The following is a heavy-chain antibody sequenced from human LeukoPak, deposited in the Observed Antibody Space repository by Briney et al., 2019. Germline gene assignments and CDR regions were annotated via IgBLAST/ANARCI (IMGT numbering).Heavy chain of an antibody. CDR3: ARSQPGIADIWFDP. D-gene: IGHD6-13*01. Sequence: ASVKVSCKTSGYTFSSYGISWVRQAPGQGLEWMGWISAYSGNTNCAQKLQDRFRITTDTSTNTAYLELTSLRSDDTAVYYCARSQPGIADIWFDPWGQGTMDTVTS. J-gene: IGHJ5*02. CDR1: GYTFSSYG. CDR2: ISAYSGNT. V-gene: IGHV1-18*01.